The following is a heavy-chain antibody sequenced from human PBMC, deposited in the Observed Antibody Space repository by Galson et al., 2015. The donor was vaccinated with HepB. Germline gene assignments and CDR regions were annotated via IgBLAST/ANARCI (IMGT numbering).Heavy chain of an antibody. J-gene: IGHJ4*02. CDR1: GFTFSGYA. D-gene: IGHD3-22*01. CDR3: AKFSRPLRGYPYHFDH. V-gene: IGHV3-30*18. Sequence: SLRLSCAASGFTFSGYAMHWVRQAPGKGLEWVALMSYDGSNKYYADSVRGRFTISRDISKNTLYLQMNSLRAEDTAVYYCAKFSRPLRGYPYHFDHRGQGTLVPVSS. CDR2: MSYDGSNK.